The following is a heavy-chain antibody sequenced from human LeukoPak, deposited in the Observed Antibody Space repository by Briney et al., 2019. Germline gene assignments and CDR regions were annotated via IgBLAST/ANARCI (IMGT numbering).Heavy chain of an antibody. D-gene: IGHD2-2*01. CDR2: ISWNSGSI. Sequence: PGGSLRLSCAASGFTSDDYAMHWVRQAPGKGLEWVSGISWNSGSIGYVDSVKGRFTISRDNAKNSLYLQMNSLRAEDTALYYCAKVAGYQLHEYYFDYWGQGTLVTVSS. CDR1: GFTSDDYA. J-gene: IGHJ4*02. V-gene: IGHV3-9*02. CDR3: AKVAGYQLHEYYFDY.